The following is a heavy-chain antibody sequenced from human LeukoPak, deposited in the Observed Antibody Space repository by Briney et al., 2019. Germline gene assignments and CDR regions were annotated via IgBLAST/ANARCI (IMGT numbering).Heavy chain of an antibody. Sequence: SGGSLRLSCAASGFIVSSNYMNWVRQAPGKGLEWVAVIWYDGSNKYYADSVKGRFTISRDNSKNTLYLQMNSLRAEDTAVYYCAGSNSGSYLFDYWGQGTLVTVSS. V-gene: IGHV3-33*08. J-gene: IGHJ4*02. CDR2: IWYDGSNK. CDR3: AGSNSGSYLFDY. D-gene: IGHD1-26*01. CDR1: GFIVSSNY.